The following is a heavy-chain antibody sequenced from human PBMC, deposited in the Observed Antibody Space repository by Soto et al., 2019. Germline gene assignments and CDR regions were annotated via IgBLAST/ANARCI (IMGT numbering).Heavy chain of an antibody. Sequence: ASVKVSCKASGYTLTELSMHWVRQAPGKGLEWMGGFDPEDGETIYAQKFQGRVTMTEDTSTDTAYMELSSLRSEDTAVYYCATFNRFVAGYGYFDYWGQGTLVTVSS. CDR1: GYTLTELS. J-gene: IGHJ4*02. CDR2: FDPEDGET. CDR3: ATFNRFVAGYGYFDY. V-gene: IGHV1-24*01. D-gene: IGHD6-19*01.